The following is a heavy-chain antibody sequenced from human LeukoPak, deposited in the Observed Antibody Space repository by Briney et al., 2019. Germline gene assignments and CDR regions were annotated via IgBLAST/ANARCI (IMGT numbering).Heavy chain of an antibody. CDR3: ARVTIFGVASTDY. CDR2: INPNSGGT. D-gene: IGHD3-3*01. V-gene: IGHV1-2*02. J-gene: IGHJ4*02. Sequence: EASVTVSCTASGYTFTGYYMHWVRQAPGQGLEWMGWINPNSGGTNYAQKFQGRVTMTRDTSISTAYMELSRLRSDDTAVYYCARVTIFGVASTDYWGQGTLVTVSS. CDR1: GYTFTGYY.